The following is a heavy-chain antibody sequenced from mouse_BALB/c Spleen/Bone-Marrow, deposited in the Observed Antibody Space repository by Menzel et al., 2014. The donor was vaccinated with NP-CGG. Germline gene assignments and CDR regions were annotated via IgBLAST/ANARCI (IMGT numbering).Heavy chain of an antibody. Sequence: QVQLQQSGAELVKPGASVKLSCKASGYTFTSYWMHWVKQRPGQGLEWIGEINPSNGRTNYNEKFKSKATLTVDKSSCTAYMQLSSLTSEDSAVYYCARTYFDYWGQGTTLTVSS. CDR3: ARTYFDY. CDR2: INPSNGRT. CDR1: GYTFTSYW. V-gene: IGHV1S81*02. J-gene: IGHJ2*01.